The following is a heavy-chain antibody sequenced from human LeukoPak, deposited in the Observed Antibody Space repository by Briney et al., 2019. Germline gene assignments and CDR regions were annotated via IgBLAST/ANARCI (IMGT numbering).Heavy chain of an antibody. J-gene: IGHJ6*02. D-gene: IGHD4-17*01. CDR3: AKGDYEANYYYGVDV. CDR1: GFTFSSYG. V-gene: IGHV3-30*18. CDR2: ISYDGSNK. Sequence: GGSLRLSCAASGFTFSSYGMHWVRQAPGKGLEWVAVISYDGSNKYYADSVKGRFTISRDNSKNTLYLQMNSLRAEDTAVYYCAKGDYEANYYYGVDVWGQGTTVTVSS.